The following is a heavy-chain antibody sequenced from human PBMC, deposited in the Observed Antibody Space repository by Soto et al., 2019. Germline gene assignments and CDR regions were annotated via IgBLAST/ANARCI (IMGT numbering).Heavy chain of an antibody. J-gene: IGHJ5*02. Sequence: QITLKESGPALVKPTQTLTLTCTFSGFSLSTSGEAVGWIRQPPGEALEWLALIYWDDDNRYNPTLKTRLTITKDTSKNQVVLTLTNLDTVDTATYSCAHYVSASPAGWFDPWGQGILVTVSS. CDR1: GFSLSTSGEA. D-gene: IGHD3-10*01. CDR3: AHYVSASPAGWFDP. V-gene: IGHV2-5*02. CDR2: IYWDDDN.